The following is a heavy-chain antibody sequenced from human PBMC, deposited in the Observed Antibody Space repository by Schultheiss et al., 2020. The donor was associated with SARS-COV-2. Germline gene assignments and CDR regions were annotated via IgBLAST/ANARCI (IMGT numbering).Heavy chain of an antibody. V-gene: IGHV3-33*01. D-gene: IGHD6-19*01. Sequence: GESLKISCAASGFTFSSYGMHWVRQAPGKGLEWVAVIWYDGSNKYYADSVKGRFTISRDNSKNTLYLQMNSLRAEDTAVYYCARGTVAGYYYGMDVWGQGTTVTFSS. CDR1: GFTFSSYG. CDR3: ARGTVAGYYYGMDV. J-gene: IGHJ6*02. CDR2: IWYDGSNK.